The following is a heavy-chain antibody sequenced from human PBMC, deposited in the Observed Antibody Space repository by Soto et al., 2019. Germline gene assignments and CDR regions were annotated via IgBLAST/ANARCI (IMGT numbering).Heavy chain of an antibody. CDR2: INPNGGVT. J-gene: IGHJ6*03. D-gene: IGHD5-12*01. V-gene: IGHV1-2*04. CDR3: ARESGGATATLYYYCFYVAV. CDR1: GDSFNDYY. Sequence: QVQLVQSGAEVRKPGASVTVSCRSSGDSFNDYYIHWVRQAPGQGFEWMGWINPNGGVTKYAQKFQGWVSMTRDTSTRPVYMQLSRLRSDDTAVYYCARESGGATATLYYYCFYVAVWGTGTAVTVSS.